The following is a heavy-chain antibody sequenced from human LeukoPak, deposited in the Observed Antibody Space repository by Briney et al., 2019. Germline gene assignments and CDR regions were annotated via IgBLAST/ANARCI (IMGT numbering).Heavy chain of an antibody. CDR1: GFTFIDFY. D-gene: IGHD1-1*01. J-gene: IGHJ4*02. Sequence: ASVKVSCKVSGFTFIDFYMHWVRQAPGKGLEWMGLVDPEDNKTTYTEKFQGRVTLTADTSTDTAYMELISLRSEDTAVYYCATYNNDNPGGFDYWGQGTLVTVSS. CDR2: VDPEDNKT. V-gene: IGHV1-69-2*01. CDR3: ATYNNDNPGGFDY.